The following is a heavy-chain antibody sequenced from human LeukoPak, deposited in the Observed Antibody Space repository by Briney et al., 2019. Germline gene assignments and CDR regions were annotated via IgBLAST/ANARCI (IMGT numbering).Heavy chain of an antibody. CDR2: IYTSGST. V-gene: IGHV4-61*02. CDR3: AREQQWLVRYFDY. J-gene: IGHJ4*02. CDR1: GGSISSGSYY. D-gene: IGHD6-19*01. Sequence: PSETLSLTCTVSGGSISSGSYYWSWIRQPAGKVLEWIGRIYTSGSTNYNPSLKSRVTISVDTSKNQFSLKLSSVTAADTAVYYCAREQQWLVRYFDYWGQGTLVTVSS.